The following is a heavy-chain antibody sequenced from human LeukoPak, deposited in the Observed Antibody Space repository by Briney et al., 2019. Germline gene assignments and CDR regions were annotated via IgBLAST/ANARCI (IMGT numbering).Heavy chain of an antibody. Sequence: QSGGSLRLSCAASGFTFSSYAMHWVRQAPGKGLEWVAVISYDGSNEYYADSVKGRFTISRDNSKNTLYLQMNSLRAEDTAVYYCARDFDYYDSSGPPRDWGQGTLVTVSS. D-gene: IGHD3-22*01. CDR2: ISYDGSNE. V-gene: IGHV3-30-3*01. CDR1: GFTFSSYA. J-gene: IGHJ4*02. CDR3: ARDFDYYDSSGPPRD.